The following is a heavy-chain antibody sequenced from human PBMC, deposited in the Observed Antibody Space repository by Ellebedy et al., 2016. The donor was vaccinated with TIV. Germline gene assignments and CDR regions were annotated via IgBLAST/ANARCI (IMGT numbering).Heavy chain of an antibody. J-gene: IGHJ4*02. CDR3: ARHGRRDGFNPFDY. CDR1: GDSISSYY. CDR2: INHMEST. D-gene: IGHD5-24*01. V-gene: IGHV4-59*08. Sequence: SETLSLTCTVSGDSISSYYWSWIRQPPGKGLEWIGCINHMESTYYNASLKGRVTISLHTSQNQISLKLNSVTAADTAVYYCARHGRRDGFNPFDYWGQGTLVTVSS.